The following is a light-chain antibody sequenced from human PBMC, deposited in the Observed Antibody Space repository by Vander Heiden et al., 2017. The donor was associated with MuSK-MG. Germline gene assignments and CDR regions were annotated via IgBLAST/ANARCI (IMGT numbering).Light chain of an antibody. J-gene: IGKJ2*01. Sequence: EIVLTQSPGTLSLSPGERATLSCRASQSVSSSYLAWYQQKPGQAPRLLIYGASSRATGIPDRFSGSGSGTDFTLTISRLEPEDFAVYYCQKYGSSPPYTFGQGTKLXIK. CDR2: GAS. V-gene: IGKV3-20*01. CDR3: QKYGSSPPYT. CDR1: QSVSSSY.